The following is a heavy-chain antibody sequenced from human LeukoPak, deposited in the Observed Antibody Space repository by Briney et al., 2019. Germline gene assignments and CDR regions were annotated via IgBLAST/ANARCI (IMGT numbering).Heavy chain of an antibody. Sequence: PGGSLRLSCAASGFTFSTYTVNWVRQAPGKGLEWVASISGSSTYIYYADSVKGRLSISRDNAKNSLYLQVNSLRAEDTAVYYCATPSESGGLGYWGQGTLVTVSS. CDR3: ATPSESGGLGY. V-gene: IGHV3-21*01. CDR1: GFTFSTYT. D-gene: IGHD3-16*01. J-gene: IGHJ4*02. CDR2: ISGSSTYI.